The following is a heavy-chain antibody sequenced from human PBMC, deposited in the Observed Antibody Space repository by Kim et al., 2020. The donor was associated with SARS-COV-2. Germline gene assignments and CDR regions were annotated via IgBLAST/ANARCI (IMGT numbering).Heavy chain of an antibody. Sequence: YYVESRKGRFTISRDNAKNSLSMQMDSLRAEDTDMYYCARARNYGRQGDFWGQGTLVTVSS. D-gene: IGHD1-7*01. V-gene: IGHV3-21*04. CDR3: ARARNYGRQGDF. J-gene: IGHJ4*02.